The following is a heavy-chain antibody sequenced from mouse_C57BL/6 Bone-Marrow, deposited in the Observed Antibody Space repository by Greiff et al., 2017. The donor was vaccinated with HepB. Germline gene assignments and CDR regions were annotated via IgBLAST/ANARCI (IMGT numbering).Heavy chain of an antibody. CDR2: INPNNGGT. Sequence: VQLQQSGPELVKPGASVKISCKASGYTFTDYYMNWVKQSHGKSLEWIGDINPNNGGTSYNQKFKGKATLTVDKSSSTAYMELRSLTSEDSAVYYCARSRGGYWGQGTTLTVSS. J-gene: IGHJ2*01. V-gene: IGHV1-26*01. CDR3: ARSRGGY. CDR1: GYTFTDYY.